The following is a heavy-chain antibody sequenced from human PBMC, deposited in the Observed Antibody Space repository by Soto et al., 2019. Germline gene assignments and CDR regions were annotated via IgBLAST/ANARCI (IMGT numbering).Heavy chain of an antibody. Sequence: ACGDAIAICCRRWVRQSPGQGLEWMGWINAYNGNTNYAQKLQGRVTMTTDTSTSTAYMELRSLRSDDTAVYYCARVLPPSAPRRQRTLVPVFS. CDR1: GDAIAICC. CDR3: ARVLPPSAP. CDR2: INAYNGNT. V-gene: IGHV1-18*01. D-gene: IGHD6-6*01. J-gene: IGHJ5*02.